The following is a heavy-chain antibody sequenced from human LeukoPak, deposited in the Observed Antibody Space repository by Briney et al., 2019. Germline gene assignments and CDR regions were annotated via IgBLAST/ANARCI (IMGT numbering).Heavy chain of an antibody. CDR2: IYYSGST. J-gene: IGHJ6*03. CDR3: ARTTEGYCSSASCFGFSYSYYMDV. D-gene: IGHD2-2*01. Sequence: ASETPSLTCTVSGGSISSYYWSWIRQPPGKGLEWIGYIYYSGSTNYNPSLKSRVTISVDTSKNQFSLKLSSVIAADTAVYYCARTTEGYCSSASCFGFSYSYYMDVWGKGTTVTISS. V-gene: IGHV4-59*01. CDR1: GGSISSYY.